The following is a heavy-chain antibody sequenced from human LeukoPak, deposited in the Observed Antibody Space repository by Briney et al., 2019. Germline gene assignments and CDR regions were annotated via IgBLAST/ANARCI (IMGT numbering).Heavy chain of an antibody. J-gene: IGHJ4*02. D-gene: IGHD3-22*01. CDR2: IWNDGSNK. CDR3: ARGDYYDSSGYYVPFDY. V-gene: IGHV3-33*01. Sequence: PGGSLRLSCAASGFTFSSYGMHWVRQAPGKGLEWVAVIWNDGSNKYYADSVKGRFTISRDNSKNTLYLQMNSLRAEDTAVYYCARGDYYDSSGYYVPFDYWGQGTLVTVSS. CDR1: GFTFSSYG.